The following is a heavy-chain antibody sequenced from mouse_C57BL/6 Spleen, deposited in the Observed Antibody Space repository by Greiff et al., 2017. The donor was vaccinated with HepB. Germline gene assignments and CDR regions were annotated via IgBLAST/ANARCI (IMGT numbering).Heavy chain of an antibody. Sequence: QVQLQQSGAELVKPGASVKMSCKASGYTFTSYWITWVKQRPGHGLEWIGDIYPGSGSTNYNEKFKSKATLTVDTSSSTAYMQLSSLTSEDSAVYCCARHIRQYYAMDYWGQGTSVTVSS. CDR2: IYPGSGST. D-gene: IGHD1-3*01. CDR1: GYTFTSYW. J-gene: IGHJ4*01. V-gene: IGHV1-55*01. CDR3: ARHIRQYYAMDY.